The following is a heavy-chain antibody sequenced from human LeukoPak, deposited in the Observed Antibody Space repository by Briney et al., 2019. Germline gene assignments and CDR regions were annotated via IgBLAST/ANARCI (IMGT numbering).Heavy chain of an antibody. V-gene: IGHV4-34*01. J-gene: IGHJ5*02. Sequence: PSETLSLTCAVYGGSFSGYYWSWIRQPPGKGLEWIGEINHSGSTNYNPSLKSRVTISADMSKNQFSLKLSSLTAADTAVYYCARGRPDIVRVVVRIRFDPWGQGTLVTVSS. CDR1: GGSFSGYY. D-gene: IGHD2-8*02. CDR3: ARGRPDIVRVVVRIRFDP. CDR2: INHSGST.